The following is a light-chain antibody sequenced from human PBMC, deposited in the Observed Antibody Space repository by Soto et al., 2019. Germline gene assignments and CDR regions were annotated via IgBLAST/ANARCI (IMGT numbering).Light chain of an antibody. CDR2: KAS. CDR1: QSISTW. V-gene: IGKV1-5*03. CDR3: QQYNSYSPT. Sequence: DIQMTQSPSTLSASVGDRVTITCRASQSISTWLAWYQQEPGKAPKLLIHKASSLQSGVPSRFSGSGSRTDFTLTISSLHPDDFATYYCQQYNSYSPTFSQGTKVDIK. J-gene: IGKJ1*01.